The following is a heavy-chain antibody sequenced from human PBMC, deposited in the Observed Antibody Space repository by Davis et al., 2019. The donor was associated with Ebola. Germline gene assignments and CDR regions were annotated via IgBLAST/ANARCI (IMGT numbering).Heavy chain of an antibody. CDR1: GGSISSYY. D-gene: IGHD6-13*01. CDR3: ARLATTGYVDY. J-gene: IGHJ4*02. V-gene: IGHV4-59*01. CDR2: IYYSGST. Sequence: SETLSLTCTVSGGSISSYYWSWIRQPPGKGLEWIGYIYYSGSTDYSPSLRGRVTISLDISKNQFSLRLSSVTAADTAVYYCARLATTGYVDYWGQGTLVTVSS.